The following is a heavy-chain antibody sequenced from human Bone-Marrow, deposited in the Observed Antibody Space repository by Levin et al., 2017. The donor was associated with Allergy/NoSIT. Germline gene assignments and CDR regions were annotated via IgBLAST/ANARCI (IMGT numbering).Heavy chain of an antibody. CDR2: ISSSSSTI. CDR1: GFTFSSYS. CDR3: ARGELLWFGEPPRGMDG. D-gene: IGHD3-10*01. V-gene: IGHV3-48*02. J-gene: IGHJ6*02. Sequence: QPGGSLRLSCAASGFTFSSYSMNWVRQAPGKGLEWVSYISSSSSTIYYADSVKGRFTISRDNAKNSLYLQMNSLRDEDTAVYYCARGELLWFGEPPRGMDGWGQGTTVTVSS.